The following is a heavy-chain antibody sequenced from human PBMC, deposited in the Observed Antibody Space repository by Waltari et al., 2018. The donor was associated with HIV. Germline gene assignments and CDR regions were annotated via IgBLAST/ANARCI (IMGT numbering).Heavy chain of an antibody. Sequence: EVQLVASGGGLVQPGGSLRLSCAAPGCTFGGYCMTWDRQAPAKGLEWISYISSSSSTIYYADSVKGRFTVSRDNAKNSLYLQMNSLRDEDTAVYYCARGSARLWDFDYWGQGTLVTVSS. CDR3: ARGSARLWDFDY. D-gene: IGHD7-27*01. J-gene: IGHJ4*02. CDR1: GCTFGGYC. V-gene: IGHV3-48*02. CDR2: ISSSSSTI.